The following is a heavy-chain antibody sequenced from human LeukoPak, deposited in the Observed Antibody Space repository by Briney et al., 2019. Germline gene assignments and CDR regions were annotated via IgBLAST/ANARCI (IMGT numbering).Heavy chain of an antibody. CDR3: AELGISMIGGV. V-gene: IGHV3-48*04. D-gene: IGHD3-10*02. CDR1: GFTFSSYS. J-gene: IGHJ6*04. Sequence: PGGSLRLSCAASGFTFSSYSMNWVRQAPGKGLEWVSYISSSGSTIYYADSVKGRFTISRDNAKNSLYLQMNSLRAEDTAVYYFAELGISMIGGVWGKGTTGTISS. CDR2: ISSSGSTI.